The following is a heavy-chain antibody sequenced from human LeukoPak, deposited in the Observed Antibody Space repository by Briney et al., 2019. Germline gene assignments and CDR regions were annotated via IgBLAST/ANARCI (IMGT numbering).Heavy chain of an antibody. V-gene: IGHV4-61*02. CDR3: ARGPLGLSCMDV. CDR1: GGSISSGSYY. Sequence: SQTLSLTCTVSGGSISSGSYYWSWIRQPAGRGLEWIGRIYTSGSTNYNPSLKSRVTISVDTSKNQFSVKLSSVTAADTAVYYCARGPLGLSCMDVWGKGTTVTVSS. D-gene: IGHD3-16*01. CDR2: IYTSGST. J-gene: IGHJ6*04.